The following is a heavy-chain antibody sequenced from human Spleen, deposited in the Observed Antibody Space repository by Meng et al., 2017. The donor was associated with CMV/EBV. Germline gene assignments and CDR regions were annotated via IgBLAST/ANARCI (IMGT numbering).Heavy chain of an antibody. CDR3: AKGGGERVTFDAMDV. CDR1: GFTFDEFG. D-gene: IGHD2-21*02. Sequence: GGSLRLSCGASGFTFDEFGMSWVRHAPGKGLEWVCNIDWNGGSTGYAESVKGRFTISRDNAKKTLSLQMNTLRPEDTALYYCAKGGGERVTFDAMDVWGQGTTVTVSS. J-gene: IGHJ6*02. CDR2: IDWNGGST. V-gene: IGHV3-20*04.